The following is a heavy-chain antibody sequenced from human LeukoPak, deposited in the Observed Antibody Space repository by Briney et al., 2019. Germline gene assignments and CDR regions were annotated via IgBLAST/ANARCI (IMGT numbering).Heavy chain of an antibody. V-gene: IGHV5-51*01. CDR1: GYSFTSYW. Sequence: GESLKISCKGSGYSFTSYWIGWVRQMPGEGLEWMGIIYPGDSDTRYSPSFQGQVTISADKSISTAYLQWSSLKASDTAMYYCARPEAAAADAFDIWGQGTMVTVSS. CDR3: ARPEAAAADAFDI. D-gene: IGHD6-13*01. J-gene: IGHJ3*02. CDR2: IYPGDSDT.